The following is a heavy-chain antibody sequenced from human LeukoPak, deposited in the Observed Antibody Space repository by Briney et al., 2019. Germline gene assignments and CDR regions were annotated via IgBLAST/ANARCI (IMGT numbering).Heavy chain of an antibody. CDR2: IYSGGST. Sequence: GVLRLSCAASGFTVSSNYMSWVRQAPGKGLEWVSVIYSGGSTYYADSVKGRFTISRDNSKNTLYLQMNSLRAEDTAVYYCARVESDYGPYYFDYWGQGTLVTVSS. CDR1: GFTVSSNY. V-gene: IGHV3-53*01. CDR3: ARVESDYGPYYFDY. J-gene: IGHJ4*02. D-gene: IGHD4-17*01.